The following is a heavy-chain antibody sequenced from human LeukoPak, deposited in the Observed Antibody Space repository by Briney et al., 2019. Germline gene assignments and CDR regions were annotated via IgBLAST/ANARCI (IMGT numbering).Heavy chain of an antibody. CDR3: ARARITIFGVVISGIFDY. Sequence: GASVKVSCKASGYTFTSYDINWVRQATGQGLEWMGWMNPNSGNTGYAQKFQGRVTMTRNTSISTAYMELSSLRSEDTAVYYCARARITIFGVVISGIFDYWGQGTLVTVSS. CDR2: MNPNSGNT. J-gene: IGHJ4*02. D-gene: IGHD3-3*01. CDR1: GYTFTSYD. V-gene: IGHV1-8*01.